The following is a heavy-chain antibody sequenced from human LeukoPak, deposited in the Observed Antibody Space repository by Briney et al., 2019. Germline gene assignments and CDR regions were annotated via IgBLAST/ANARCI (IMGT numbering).Heavy chain of an antibody. CDR3: ARQEGYCSGGSCYDNWFDP. CDR1: GYSFTSYW. J-gene: IGHJ5*02. CDR2: IYPGDSDT. D-gene: IGHD2-15*01. Sequence: GESLKISCKGSGYSFTSYWIGWVRQMPGKGLEWMGIIYPGDSDTRYSPSFQGQVTISADKSISTAYLQWSSLKASDTAMYYCARQEGYCSGGSCYDNWFDPWGQGTLVTVSS. V-gene: IGHV5-51*01.